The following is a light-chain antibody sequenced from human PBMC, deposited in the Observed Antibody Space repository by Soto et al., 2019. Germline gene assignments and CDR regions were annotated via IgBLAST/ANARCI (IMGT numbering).Light chain of an antibody. J-gene: IGKJ4*02. CDR2: GAS. Sequence: EILVTQSPATLSVSPGERVILSCRASQSVGSTLAWYQQKPGQAPRLLIRGASTRATGVPARFSGSGSGTEFTLTISSLQSEDFAVYYCQQYSTSLTFVGGTTLEIK. V-gene: IGKV3-15*01. CDR1: QSVGST. CDR3: QQYSTSLT.